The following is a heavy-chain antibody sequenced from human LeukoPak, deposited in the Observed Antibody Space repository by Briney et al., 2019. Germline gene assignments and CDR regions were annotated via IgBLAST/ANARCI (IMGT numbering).Heavy chain of an antibody. CDR2: ISSNGGRT. J-gene: IGHJ4*02. D-gene: IGHD4-17*01. Sequence: KPGGSLRLSCAASGFTFSRYAMHWVRQAPGKGLKYVSTISSNGGRTFYANSLKGRFTISRDNSKNTLYLQMGSLRAEDMAVYYCARGGVDDYGDSLGFFGYWGQGTRVTVSS. CDR3: ARGGVDDYGDSLGFFGY. V-gene: IGHV3-64*01. CDR1: GFTFSRYA.